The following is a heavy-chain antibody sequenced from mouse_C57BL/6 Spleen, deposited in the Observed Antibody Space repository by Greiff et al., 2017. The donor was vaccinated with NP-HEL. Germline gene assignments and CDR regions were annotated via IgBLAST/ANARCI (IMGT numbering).Heavy chain of an antibody. D-gene: IGHD4-1*01. J-gene: IGHJ4*01. CDR3: ARDNWDYYYAMDY. V-gene: IGHV3-6*01. CDR2: ISYDGSN. Sequence: VQLKESGPGLVKPSQSLSLTCSVTGYSITSGYYWNWIRQFPGNKLEWMGYISYDGSNNYNPSLKNRISITRDTSKNQFFLKLNSVTTEDTATYYCARDNWDYYYAMDYWGQGTSVTVSS. CDR1: GYSITSGYY.